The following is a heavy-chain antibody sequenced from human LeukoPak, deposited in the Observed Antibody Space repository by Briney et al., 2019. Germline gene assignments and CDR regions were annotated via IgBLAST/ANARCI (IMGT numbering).Heavy chain of an antibody. CDR1: RLTVSTNF. CDR2: LYSSGRT. CDR3: ASQRERYNYGSGSYYNLN. D-gene: IGHD3-10*01. J-gene: IGHJ4*02. Sequence: QAGGSLRLSCAASRLTVSTNFMSWVRQAPGKGLEWVSVLYSSGRTEYADSVKGRFTISRDNSKNTLYLQMNYLSAEDTAVYYCASQRERYNYGSGSYYNLNWGQGTLVTVSS. V-gene: IGHV3-66*04.